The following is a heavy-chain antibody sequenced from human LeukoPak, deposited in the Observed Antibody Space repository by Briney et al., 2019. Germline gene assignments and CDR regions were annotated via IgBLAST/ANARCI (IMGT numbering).Heavy chain of an antibody. D-gene: IGHD6-13*01. CDR1: GYTFTSYA. J-gene: IGHJ3*02. CDR2: INAGNGNT. CDR3: NFRLAAAHDAFDI. V-gene: IGHV1-3*01. Sequence: ASVKVSCKASGYTFTSYAMHWVRQAPGQRLEWMGWINAGNGNTKYSQKFQGRVTITRDTSASTAYMELSSLRSEDTAVYYCNFRLAAAHDAFDIWGQGTMVTVSS.